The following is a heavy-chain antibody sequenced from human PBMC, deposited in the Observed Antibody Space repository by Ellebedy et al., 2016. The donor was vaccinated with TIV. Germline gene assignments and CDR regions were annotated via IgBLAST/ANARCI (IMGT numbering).Heavy chain of an antibody. Sequence: PGGSLRLSCAASGFTFSSYWMSWVRQAPGKGLECVASIKQDGSEEYYADSVKGRFTISRDNAKNSLYLQMNSLRAEDTAVYYCARQHVVSAPRGWFDPWGQGTLVTVSS. CDR1: GFTFSSYW. V-gene: IGHV3-7*01. J-gene: IGHJ5*02. CDR3: ARQHVVSAPRGWFDP. CDR2: IKQDGSEE. D-gene: IGHD2-15*01.